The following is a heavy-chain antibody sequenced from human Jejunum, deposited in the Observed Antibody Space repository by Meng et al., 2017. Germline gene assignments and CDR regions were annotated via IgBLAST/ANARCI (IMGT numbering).Heavy chain of an antibody. D-gene: IGHD3-22*01. CDR1: GYTFTSYW. CDR2: IYPGDSDT. Sequence: GGSLRLSCKGSGYTFTSYWIAWVRQMPGKGLEWMGIIYPGDSDTRYSTSFRGQVTISADKSISTAYLQWSSLKASDTAIYYCTRSYDNRKGFDYWGQGTLVTVSS. V-gene: IGHV5-51*01. J-gene: IGHJ4*02. CDR3: TRSYDNRKGFDY.